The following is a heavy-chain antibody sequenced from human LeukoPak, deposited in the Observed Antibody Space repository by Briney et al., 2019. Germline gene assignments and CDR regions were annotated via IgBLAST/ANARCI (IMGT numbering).Heavy chain of an antibody. J-gene: IGHJ6*02. CDR1: GFTFSSYW. V-gene: IGHV3-7*01. CDR2: IKQDGSGK. CDR3: ASLDTATRNYYYYYGMDV. D-gene: IGHD5-18*01. Sequence: GGSLRLSCAASGFTFSSYWMSWVRQAPGKGLEWVANIKQDGSGKYYVDSVKGRFTISRDNAKNSLYLQMNSLRAEDTAVYYCASLDTATRNYYYYYGMDVWGQGTTVTVSS.